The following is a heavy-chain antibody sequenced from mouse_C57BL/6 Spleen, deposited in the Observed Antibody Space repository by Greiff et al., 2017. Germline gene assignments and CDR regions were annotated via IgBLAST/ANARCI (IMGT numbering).Heavy chain of an antibody. V-gene: IGHV1-82*01. CDR3: ARLYYYGSDWYFDV. D-gene: IGHD1-1*01. Sequence: QVQLQQSGPELVKPGASVKISCKASGYAFSSSWMNWVKQRPGKGLEWIGRIYPGDGDTNYNGKFKGKATLTADKSSSTAYMQLSSLTSEDSAVYFCARLYYYGSDWYFDVWGTGTTVTVSS. CDR2: IYPGDGDT. CDR1: GYAFSSSW. J-gene: IGHJ1*03.